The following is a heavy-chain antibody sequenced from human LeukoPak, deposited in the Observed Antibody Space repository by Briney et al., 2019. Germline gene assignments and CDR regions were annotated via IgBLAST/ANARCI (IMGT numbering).Heavy chain of an antibody. CDR1: GFTVSSNY. CDR2: IYSGGST. Sequence: PGGSLRLSCAASGFTVSSNYMSWVRQAPGKGLEWVSLIYSGGSTYYADSAKDRFFISRDNSKNTLYLQMHSLRAEDTAVYYCARARGSGWYYFDYWGQGTLVTVSS. V-gene: IGHV3-66*01. J-gene: IGHJ4*02. D-gene: IGHD6-19*01. CDR3: ARARGSGWYYFDY.